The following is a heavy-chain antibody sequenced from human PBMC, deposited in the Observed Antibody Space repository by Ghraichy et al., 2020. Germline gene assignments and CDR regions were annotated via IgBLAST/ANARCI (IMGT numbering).Heavy chain of an antibody. Sequence: SETLSLTCAVSGGSISSSNWWSWVRQPPGKGLEWIGEIYHSGSTNYNPSLKSRVTISVDKSKNQFSLKLSSVTAADTAVYYCARRGYSGYERQWFDPWGQGTLVTVSS. CDR2: IYHSGST. J-gene: IGHJ5*02. CDR3: ARRGYSGYERQWFDP. V-gene: IGHV4-4*02. CDR1: GGSISSSNW. D-gene: IGHD5-12*01.